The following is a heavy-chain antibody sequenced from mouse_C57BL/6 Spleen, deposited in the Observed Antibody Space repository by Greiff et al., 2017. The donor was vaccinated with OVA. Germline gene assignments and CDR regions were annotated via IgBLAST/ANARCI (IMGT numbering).Heavy chain of an antibody. CDR3: ANLFYYDYDPWFAY. CDR2: INPNNGGT. D-gene: IGHD2-4*01. J-gene: IGHJ3*01. Sequence: VQLKESGPELVKPGASVKMSCKASGYTFTDYNMHWVKQSHGKSLEWIGYINPNNGGTSYNQKFKGKATLTVNKSSSTAYMELRSLTSEDSAVYYCANLFYYDYDPWFAYWGQGTLVTVSA. V-gene: IGHV1-22*01. CDR1: GYTFTDYN.